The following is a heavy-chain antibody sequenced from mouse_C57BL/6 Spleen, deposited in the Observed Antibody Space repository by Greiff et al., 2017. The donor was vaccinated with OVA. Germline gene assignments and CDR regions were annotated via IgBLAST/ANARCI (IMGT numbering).Heavy chain of an antibody. D-gene: IGHD2-4*01. J-gene: IGHJ2*01. V-gene: IGHV5-17*01. CDR2: ISSGSSTI. Sequence: EVQVVESGGGLVKPGGSLKLSCAASGFTFSDYGMHWVRQAPEKGLEWVAYISSGSSTIYYADTVKGRFTISRDNAKNTLFLQMTSLRSEDTAMYYCARRDYDAGYYFDYWGQGTTLTVSS. CDR3: ARRDYDAGYYFDY. CDR1: GFTFSDYG.